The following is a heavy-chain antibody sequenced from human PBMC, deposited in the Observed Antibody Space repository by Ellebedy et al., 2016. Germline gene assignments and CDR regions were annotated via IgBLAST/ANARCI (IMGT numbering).Heavy chain of an antibody. CDR1: GVSISSPSYY. Sequence: SETLSLTXTVSGVSISSPSYYWVWIRQPPGKGLEWIGSFYYSENTHYNPSLKSRVTISGDTSKNHFSLKLNSVTAADTAVYYCARLPPPYDYSSYGMDVWGQGTTVTVSS. J-gene: IGHJ6*02. CDR2: FYYSENT. D-gene: IGHD3-3*01. V-gene: IGHV4-39*07. CDR3: ARLPPPYDYSSYGMDV.